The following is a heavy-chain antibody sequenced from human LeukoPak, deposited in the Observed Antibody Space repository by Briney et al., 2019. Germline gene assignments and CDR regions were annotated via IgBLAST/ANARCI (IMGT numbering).Heavy chain of an antibody. J-gene: IGHJ6*02. CDR3: ARVGKGPSSWWLGMDV. Sequence: SETLSLTCTVSGGSISSSSYYWGWIRQPPGKGLEWIGSIYYSGSAYYNPSLKSRVTISVDTSKNQFSLKLSSVTAADTAVYYCARVGKGPSSWWLGMDVWGQGTTVTVSS. CDR1: GGSISSSSYY. V-gene: IGHV4-39*07. CDR2: IYYSGSA. D-gene: IGHD6-13*01.